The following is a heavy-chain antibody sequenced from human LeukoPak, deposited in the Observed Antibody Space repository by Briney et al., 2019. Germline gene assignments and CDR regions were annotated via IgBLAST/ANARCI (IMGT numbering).Heavy chain of an antibody. CDR2: IKQDRSEK. D-gene: IGHD6-25*01. V-gene: IGHV3-7*01. J-gene: IGHJ4*02. Sequence: GGSLRLSCAASGFMFSSYWMSWVRQAPGKGLEWVANIKQDRSEKYYVDSVKGRFTVSRNNARNSLYLQMNSLRAEDTAVYYCAKELTTSSGYLHYFDYWGQGTLVTVSS. CDR3: AKELTTSSGYLHYFDY. CDR1: GFMFSSYW.